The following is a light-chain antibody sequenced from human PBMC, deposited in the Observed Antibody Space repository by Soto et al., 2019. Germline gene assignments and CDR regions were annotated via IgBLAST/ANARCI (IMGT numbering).Light chain of an antibody. Sequence: DIQMTQSPASLSASVGDRATITCRASQGISNYLAWYQQKPGKAPKLLIYAASTLQSGIPSRFSGSGSGTEFTLTISSLQPEDVATYYCQQYNSALGTFGQGTKVEIK. V-gene: IGKV1-27*01. J-gene: IGKJ1*01. CDR1: QGISNY. CDR3: QQYNSALGT. CDR2: AAS.